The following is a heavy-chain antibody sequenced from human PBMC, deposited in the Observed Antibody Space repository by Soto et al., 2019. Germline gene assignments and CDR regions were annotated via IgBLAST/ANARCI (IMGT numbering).Heavy chain of an antibody. V-gene: IGHV1-18*01. CDR1: GYTFTNHG. D-gene: IGHD2-2*01. Sequence: QVQLVQSGAEVKKPGASVKVSCKASGYTFTNHGISWVRQAPGQGLEWMGWVSGYNGHTKYAQSLQGRVTMTTDTSTNTAYMELRSLRSDDTAVYYCARDVGYCSSGHCWRDGFDAWGQGTLVTVSS. J-gene: IGHJ5*02. CDR2: VSGYNGHT. CDR3: ARDVGYCSSGHCWRDGFDA.